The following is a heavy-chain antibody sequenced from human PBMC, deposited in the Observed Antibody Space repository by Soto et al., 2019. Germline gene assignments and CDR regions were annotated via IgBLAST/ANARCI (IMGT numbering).Heavy chain of an antibody. V-gene: IGHV1-69*01. J-gene: IGHJ6*02. CDR3: ARGEDTIFVVARRDYYYYGMDV. CDR1: GGTFSSYA. CDR2: IIPIFGTA. D-gene: IGHD3-3*01. Sequence: QVQLVQSGAEVKKPGSSVKVSCKASGGTFSSYAISWVRQAPGQGLEWMGGIIPIFGTANYAQKFQGRVTITAVESTSTAYMELRSLRSEDTAVYYCARGEDTIFVVARRDYYYYGMDVWGQGTTVTVSS.